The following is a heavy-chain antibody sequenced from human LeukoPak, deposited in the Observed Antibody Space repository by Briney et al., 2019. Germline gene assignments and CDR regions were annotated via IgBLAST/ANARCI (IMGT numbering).Heavy chain of an antibody. CDR3: ARDPGGGSSGYSDAFDI. CDR1: GGTFSSYA. J-gene: IGHJ3*02. CDR2: IIPIFGTA. D-gene: IGHD3-22*01. Sequence: ASVKVSCKASGGTFSSYAISWVRQAPGQGLEWMGGIIPIFGTANYAQKFQGRVTMTRDTSTSTVYMELSSLRSEDTAVYYCARDPGGGSSGYSDAFDIWGQGTMVTVSS. V-gene: IGHV1-69*05.